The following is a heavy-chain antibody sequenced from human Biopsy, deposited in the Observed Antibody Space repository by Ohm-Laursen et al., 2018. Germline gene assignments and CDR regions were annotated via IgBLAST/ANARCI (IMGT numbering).Heavy chain of an antibody. D-gene: IGHD4-11*01. J-gene: IGHJ2*01. Sequence: GSLRLSCTASGFTFSSYAMTWVRPAPGKGLEWVSAFSGSGGSTYYAHSVKGRFTISRDNSKNTLFLQMISLRAEDTAVYYCAKGNEAYTNYDWYFDLWGRGTLVTVSS. CDR2: FSGSGGST. V-gene: IGHV3-23*01. CDR1: GFTFSSYA. CDR3: AKGNEAYTNYDWYFDL.